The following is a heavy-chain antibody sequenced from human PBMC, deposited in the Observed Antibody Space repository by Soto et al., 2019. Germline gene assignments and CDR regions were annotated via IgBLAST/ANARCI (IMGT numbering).Heavy chain of an antibody. CDR1: GFIFGDYA. Sequence: LRLSCVASGFIFGDYAMTWVRQAPGKGLEWVATISASGGNIEYRDSLKGRFTISRDNSKNTLYLQLNGLTADDTAVHFCAKVAGGLGYFDLWGRGTLVTFSS. D-gene: IGHD3-16*01. J-gene: IGHJ2*01. CDR2: ISASGGNI. CDR3: AKVAGGLGYFDL. V-gene: IGHV3-23*01.